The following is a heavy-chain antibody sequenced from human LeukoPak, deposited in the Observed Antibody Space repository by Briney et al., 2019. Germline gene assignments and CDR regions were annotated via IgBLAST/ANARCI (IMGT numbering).Heavy chain of an antibody. CDR2: IYYSGST. Sequence: TSETLSLTCTVSGGSISSCYWSWIRQPPGKGLEWIGYIYYSGSTNYNPSLKSRVTISVDTSKNQFSLKLSSVTAADTAVYYCARGPEWELLDDAFDIWGQGQWSPSLQ. D-gene: IGHD1-26*01. J-gene: IGHJ3*02. CDR1: GGSISSCY. CDR3: ARGPEWELLDDAFDI. V-gene: IGHV4-59*01.